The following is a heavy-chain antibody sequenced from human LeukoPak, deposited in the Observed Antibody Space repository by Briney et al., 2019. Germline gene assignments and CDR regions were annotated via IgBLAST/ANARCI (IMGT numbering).Heavy chain of an antibody. CDR3: TKTDSSDYSYYFDY. Sequence: GGSLRLSCAASRFTFNNYAMSWVRQALGKGLEWVSAISGSGGRTYYADSVKGRFTVSRDNSKSTLYLQMNSLRAEDTAVYYCTKTDSSDYSYYFDYWGQGTLVTVSS. CDR1: RFTFNNYA. CDR2: ISGSGGRT. D-gene: IGHD3-22*01. J-gene: IGHJ4*02. V-gene: IGHV3-23*01.